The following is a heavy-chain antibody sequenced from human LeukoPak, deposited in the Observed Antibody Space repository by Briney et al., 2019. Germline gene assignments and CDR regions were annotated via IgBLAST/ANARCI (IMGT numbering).Heavy chain of an antibody. CDR1: GVTLSNYA. V-gene: IGHV3-7*01. Sequence: PGGSLRLSCVASGVTLSNYAMSWARQAPGKGLEWVANIKQDGSDKYYVDSVKGRFTISRDNAKNSLYLQMHSLRAEDTAVYYCATQSYALFEYWGQGTVVTVSS. J-gene: IGHJ4*02. D-gene: IGHD2-2*01. CDR3: ATQSYALFEY. CDR2: IKQDGSDK.